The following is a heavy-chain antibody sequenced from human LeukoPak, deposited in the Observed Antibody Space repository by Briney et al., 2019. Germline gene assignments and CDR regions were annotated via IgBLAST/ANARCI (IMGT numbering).Heavy chain of an antibody. CDR3: AKDSLHGYSYGYLDY. D-gene: IGHD5-18*01. Sequence: AGGSLRLSCAASGFTFSSYGMHWVRQAPGKGLEWVAVIWYDGSNKYYADFVKGRFTISRDNSKNTLYLQMNSLRAKDTAVYYCAKDSLHGYSYGYLDYWGQGTLVTVSS. CDR1: GFTFSSYG. CDR2: IWYDGSNK. J-gene: IGHJ4*02. V-gene: IGHV3-33*06.